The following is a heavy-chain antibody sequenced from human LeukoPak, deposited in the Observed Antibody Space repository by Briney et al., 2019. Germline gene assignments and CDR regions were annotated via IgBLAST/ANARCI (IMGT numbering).Heavy chain of an antibody. CDR3: AREYCSSPSCPGYFDY. J-gene: IGHJ4*02. V-gene: IGHV1-46*01. CDR2: INPSGGST. CDR1: GCTFTSYY. D-gene: IGHD2-2*01. Sequence: GASVKVSCKASGCTFTSYYMHWVRQAPGQGLEWMGIINPSGGSTSYAQKFQGRVTMTRNTSTSTVYMELSSLRSEDTAVYYCAREYCSSPSCPGYFDYWGQGTLVTVSS.